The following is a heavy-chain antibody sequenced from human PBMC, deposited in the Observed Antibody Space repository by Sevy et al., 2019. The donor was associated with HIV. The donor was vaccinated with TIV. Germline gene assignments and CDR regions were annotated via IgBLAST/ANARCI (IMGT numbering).Heavy chain of an antibody. J-gene: IGHJ4*02. CDR2: ISSSGTTI. CDR1: GFTFSTYR. CDR3: ARITGWRFDY. V-gene: IGHV3-48*02. D-gene: IGHD6-19*01. Sequence: GGSLRLSCTASGFTFSTYRMNWVRQAPGKGLEWVSHISSSGTTIHYADSVKGRFTISRDNVKNSLYLQMNSLRDEDTAVYYCARITGWRFDYWGQGTLVTVSS.